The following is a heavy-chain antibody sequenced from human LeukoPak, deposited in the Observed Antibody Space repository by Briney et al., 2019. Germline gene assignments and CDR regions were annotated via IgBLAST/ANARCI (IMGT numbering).Heavy chain of an antibody. Sequence: PWGSLRLSCAASGFTFSSYEMNWVRQAPGKGLEWVSYISSSGSTIYYADSVKGRFTISRDNAKNSLYLQMNSLRAEDTAVYYCARGSLYSSGWLFDYWGQGTLVIVSS. CDR1: GFTFSSYE. D-gene: IGHD6-19*01. CDR2: ISSSGSTI. CDR3: ARGSLYSSGWLFDY. J-gene: IGHJ4*02. V-gene: IGHV3-48*03.